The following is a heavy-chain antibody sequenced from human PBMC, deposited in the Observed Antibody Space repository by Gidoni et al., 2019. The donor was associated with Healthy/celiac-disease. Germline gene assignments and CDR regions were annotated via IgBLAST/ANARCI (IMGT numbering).Heavy chain of an antibody. D-gene: IGHD4-17*01. CDR3: ARAGRPYGDYYYYGMDV. CDR2: IGTAGDT. V-gene: IGHV3-13*01. CDR1: GFTFRSSD. J-gene: IGHJ6*02. Sequence: EVQLVESGGGLVKPGGSLRLSWAASGFTFRSSDMHWVRQATGKGLEWVSAIGTAGDTYYPGSVKGRFTISRENAKNSLYLQMNSLRAGDTAVYYCARAGRPYGDYYYYGMDVWGQGTTVTVSS.